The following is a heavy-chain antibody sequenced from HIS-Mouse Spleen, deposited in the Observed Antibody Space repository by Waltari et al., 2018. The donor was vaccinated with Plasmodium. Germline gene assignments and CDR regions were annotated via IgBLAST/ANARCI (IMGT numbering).Heavy chain of an antibody. CDR2: IYSGGST. CDR1: GFTVSSNY. CDR3: ARGMKSSSSAFDI. D-gene: IGHD6-6*01. V-gene: IGHV3-53*01. Sequence: EVQLVESGGGLIQPGGSLRLSCAASGFTVSSNYMSWVHQAPGKGLEWVSVIYSGGSTYYADSVKGRFTISRDNSKNTLYLQMNSLRAEDTAVYYCARGMKSSSSAFDIWGQGTMVTVSS. J-gene: IGHJ3*02.